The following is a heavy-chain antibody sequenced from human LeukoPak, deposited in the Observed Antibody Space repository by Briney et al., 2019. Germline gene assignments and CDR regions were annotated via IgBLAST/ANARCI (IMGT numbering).Heavy chain of an antibody. V-gene: IGHV3-21*01. CDR3: ARGADSSGYYYYFDY. D-gene: IGHD3-22*01. CDR1: GFTFSSYS. J-gene: IGHJ4*02. Sequence: GGSLRPSCAASGFTFSSYSMNWVRQAPGKGLEWVSSISSSSSYIYYADSVKGRFTISRDNAKNSLYLQMNSLRAEDTAVYYCARGADSSGYYYYFDYWGQGTLVTVSS. CDR2: ISSSSSYI.